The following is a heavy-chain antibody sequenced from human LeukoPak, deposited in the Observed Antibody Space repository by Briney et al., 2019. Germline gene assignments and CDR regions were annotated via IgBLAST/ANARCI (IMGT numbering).Heavy chain of an antibody. J-gene: IGHJ4*02. Sequence: GGSLRLSCAASGFTFRTYWMSWVREAPGKGLEWVASINQGGSETYYVESVKGRFTISRDNAMNSFFLQMNSLRAEDTAVYYCARLIGDRTIYDYWGQGTLVTVSS. CDR1: GFTFRTYW. D-gene: IGHD6-6*01. CDR2: INQGGSET. CDR3: ARLIGDRTIYDY. V-gene: IGHV3-7*01.